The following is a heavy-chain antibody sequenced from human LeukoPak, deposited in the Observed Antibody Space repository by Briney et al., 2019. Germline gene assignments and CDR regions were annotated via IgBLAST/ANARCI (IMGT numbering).Heavy chain of an antibody. CDR3: AKDHSSSWGYNWFDP. CDR2: ISGSGGST. CDR1: GFTVSSNY. Sequence: GGSLRLSCAASGFTVSSNYMSWVRQAPGKGLEWVSAISGSGGSTYYADSVKGRFTISRDNSKNTLYLQMNSLRAEDTAVYYCAKDHSSSWGYNWFDPWGQGTLVTVSS. J-gene: IGHJ5*02. D-gene: IGHD6-13*01. V-gene: IGHV3-23*01.